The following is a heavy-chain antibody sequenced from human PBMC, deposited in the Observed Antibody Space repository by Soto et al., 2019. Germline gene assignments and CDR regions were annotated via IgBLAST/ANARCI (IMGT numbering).Heavy chain of an antibody. V-gene: IGHV1-3*01. CDR3: ARVMRMDSSGPSVDY. D-gene: IGHD6-19*01. Sequence: QVQLVQSGAEVKKPGASVKVSCKASGYTFTSYAMHWVRQAPGQRLEWMGWINAGNGNTKYSQKFQGRVTITRDTSASTAYMELSSVTAADTAVYYCARVMRMDSSGPSVDYWGQGTLVTVSS. J-gene: IGHJ4*02. CDR2: INAGNGNT. CDR1: GYTFTSYA.